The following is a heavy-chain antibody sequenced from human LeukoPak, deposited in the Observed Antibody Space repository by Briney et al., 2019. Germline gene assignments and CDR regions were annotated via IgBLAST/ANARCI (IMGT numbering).Heavy chain of an antibody. V-gene: IGHV4-59*01. D-gene: IGHD6-19*01. Sequence: SEPLSLTCTVSGASLSSDYWSWIRQPPGKGLEWIAYIHYNGRTNYNPSLKSRVTISLDTSKNQFSLKLSSVTAADTAVYYCAKGAGWYGVWGQGALVTVSS. CDR2: IHYNGRT. CDR1: GASLSSDY. CDR3: AKGAGWYGV. J-gene: IGHJ4*02.